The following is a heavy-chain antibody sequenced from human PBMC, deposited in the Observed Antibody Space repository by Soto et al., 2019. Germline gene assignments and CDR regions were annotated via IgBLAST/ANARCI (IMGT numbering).Heavy chain of an antibody. V-gene: IGHV3-20*04. CDR1: GFTFDDYG. J-gene: IGHJ4*02. CDR3: ARGPYYYDSSGYSFDY. D-gene: IGHD3-22*01. Sequence: PGGSLRLSCAASGFTFDDYGMSWVRQAPGKGLEWVSGINWNGGSTGYADSVKGRFTISRDNAKNSLYLQMNSLRAEDTALYYCARGPYYYDSSGYSFDYWGQGTLVTVSS. CDR2: INWNGGST.